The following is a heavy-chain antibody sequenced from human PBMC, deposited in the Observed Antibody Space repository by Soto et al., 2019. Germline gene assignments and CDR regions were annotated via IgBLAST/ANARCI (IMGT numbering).Heavy chain of an antibody. Sequence: SEILSLTYAVYGGSFSGYYWSWIRQPPGKWMEWIGEINHSGSTNYNPSLKSRVTISVDTSKNQFSLKLSSVTAADTAVYYCASEGDFCSGFWYYGLDFWGQGTTVT. CDR1: GGSFSGYY. J-gene: IGHJ6*02. D-gene: IGHD3-3*01. CDR3: ASEGDFCSGFWYYGLDF. V-gene: IGHV4-34*01. CDR2: INHSGST.